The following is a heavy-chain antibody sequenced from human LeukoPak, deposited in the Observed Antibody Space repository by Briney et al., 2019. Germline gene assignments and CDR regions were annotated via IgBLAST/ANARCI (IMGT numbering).Heavy chain of an antibody. V-gene: IGHV3-48*03. J-gene: IGHJ3*02. CDR1: GFTFSSYE. D-gene: IGHD3-10*01. CDR3: ARDRGGGPRDAFDI. Sequence: GGSLRLSCAASGFTFSSYEMNWVRQAPGKGLEWVSYSSSSGRTIYYADSVKGRFTVSRDNAKNSLYLQMNSLRAEDTAVYYCARDRGGGPRDAFDIWGQGTMVTVSS. CDR2: SSSSGRTI.